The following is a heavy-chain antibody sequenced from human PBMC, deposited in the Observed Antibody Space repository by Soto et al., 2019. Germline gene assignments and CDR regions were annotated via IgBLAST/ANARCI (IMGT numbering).Heavy chain of an antibody. J-gene: IGHJ4*02. CDR2: IYHSGST. CDR1: GGSISSSNW. CDR3: AGVGATFFTETFDK. V-gene: IGHV4-4*02. D-gene: IGHD1-26*01. Sequence: PSETLSLTCAVSGGSISSSNWWSWVRQPPGKELEWIGEIYHSGSTNYNPSLKSRVTISVDKSKNQFSLKLSSVTAADTAVYYCAGVGATFFTETFDKWGQETLVTVSS.